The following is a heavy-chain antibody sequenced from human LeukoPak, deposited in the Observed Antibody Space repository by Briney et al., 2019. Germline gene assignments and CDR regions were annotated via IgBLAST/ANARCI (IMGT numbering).Heavy chain of an antibody. D-gene: IGHD5-12*01. CDR1: GGTFSSYA. V-gene: IGHV1-69*05. CDR2: IIPIFGTA. Sequence: ASVKVSCKASGGTFSSYAISWVRQVPGQGLEWMGGIIPIFGTANYAQKFQGRVTMTRSTSISTAYVELSSLRSEDTAVYYCARGSTVDTVATPLKYWGQGTLVTVSS. CDR3: ARGSTVDTVATPLKY. J-gene: IGHJ4*02.